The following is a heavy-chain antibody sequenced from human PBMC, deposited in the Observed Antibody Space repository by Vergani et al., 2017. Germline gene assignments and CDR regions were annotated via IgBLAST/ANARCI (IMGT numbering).Heavy chain of an antibody. V-gene: IGHV3-15*01. J-gene: IGHJ4*02. D-gene: IGHD3-10*01. CDR1: GFTFSNAW. Sequence: EVQLVESGGGLVKPGGSLRLSCAASGFTFSNAWMSWVRQAPGKGLEWVGRIKSKTDGGTTDYAAPVKGRFTISRDDSKNTLYLQMNSLKTEDTAVYYCTTLYYYCSVADYWGRGTLVTVSS. CDR3: TTLYYYCSVADY. CDR2: IKSKTDGGTT.